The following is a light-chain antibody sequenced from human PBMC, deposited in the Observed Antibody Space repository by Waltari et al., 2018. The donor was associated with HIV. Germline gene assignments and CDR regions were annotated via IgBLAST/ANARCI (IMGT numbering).Light chain of an antibody. Sequence: DIQMTQSPSSVSASVGDRVTITCRASQDLRKFLAWYQQKPGKAPRLLIYAASTLQSGVPPRFSGSGSGTDFTLTVSSLQPEDVANYFCQHGNDFPFTFGPGTKVEIK. CDR3: QHGNDFPFT. V-gene: IGKV1D-12*01. CDR2: AAS. J-gene: IGKJ3*01. CDR1: QDLRKF.